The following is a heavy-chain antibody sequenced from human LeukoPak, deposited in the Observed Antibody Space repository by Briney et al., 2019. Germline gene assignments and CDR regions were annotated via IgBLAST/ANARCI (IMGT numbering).Heavy chain of an antibody. J-gene: IGHJ4*02. D-gene: IGHD3-10*01. CDR1: GYTFTSYA. CDR2: INAGNGNT. Sequence: ASVKVSCKASGYTFTSYAMHWVRQAPGPRLEWMGWINAGNGNTKYSQEFQGRVTITRDTSASTAYMELSSLRSEDTAVYYCARIRMVRGVIIEGFDYWGQGTLVTVSS. V-gene: IGHV1-3*01. CDR3: ARIRMVRGVIIEGFDY.